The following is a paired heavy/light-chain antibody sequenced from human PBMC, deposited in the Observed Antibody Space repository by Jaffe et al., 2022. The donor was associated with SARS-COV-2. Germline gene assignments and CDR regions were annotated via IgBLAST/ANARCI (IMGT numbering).Heavy chain of an antibody. Sequence: QVQLVESGGGVVQPGRSLRLSCAASGFTFSSYGMHWVRQAPGKGLEWVAVIWYDGSNKYYADSVKGRFTISRDNSKNTLYLQMNSLRAEDTAVYYCARAVVDYGDSNFDYWGQGTLVTVSS. CDR2: IWYDGSNK. D-gene: IGHD4-17*01. V-gene: IGHV3-33*01. CDR1: GFTFSSYG. J-gene: IGHJ4*02. CDR3: ARAVVDYGDSNFDY.
Light chain of an antibody. CDR2: STS. CDR1: TGAVTSGYY. CDR3: LLYYGGAQRV. Sequence: QTVVTQEPSLTVSPGGTVTLTCASSTGAVTSGYYPNWFQQKPGQAPRALIYSTSNKHSWTPARFSGSLLGGKAALTLSGVQPEDEAEYYCLLYYGGAQRVFGGGTKLTVL. V-gene: IGLV7-43*01. J-gene: IGLJ2*01.